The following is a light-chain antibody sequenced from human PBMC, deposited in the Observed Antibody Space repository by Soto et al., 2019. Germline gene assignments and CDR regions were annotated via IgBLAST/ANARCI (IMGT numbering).Light chain of an antibody. Sequence: EIVLTQSPPSLTVTPGEPASISCRSSRRLPHRNVNTYLDWYLQKPGQSPQLLIYEASNRASGIPDRVSGSEAGTDFTLTINRVEAEDVALYFCAQGRASPFTFGGGTKVDI. CDR2: EAS. J-gene: IGKJ4*01. CDR3: AQGRASPFT. CDR1: RRLPHRNVNTY. V-gene: IGKV2-28*01.